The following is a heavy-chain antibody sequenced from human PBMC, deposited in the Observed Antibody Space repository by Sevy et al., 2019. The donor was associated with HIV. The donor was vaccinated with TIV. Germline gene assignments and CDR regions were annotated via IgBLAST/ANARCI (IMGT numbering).Heavy chain of an antibody. V-gene: IGHV3-23*01. CDR3: EAIATAGSDY. Sequence: GGSLRLSCAASGFTFSSYVMTWVRQAPGKGLEWVSTISGSGGSTYYADSVKGRFTISRDNSKKMLDLQMNRLRAEDTAVYYCEAIATAGSDYWGQGTLVTVSS. J-gene: IGHJ4*02. CDR2: ISGSGGST. CDR1: GFTFSSYV. D-gene: IGHD6-13*01.